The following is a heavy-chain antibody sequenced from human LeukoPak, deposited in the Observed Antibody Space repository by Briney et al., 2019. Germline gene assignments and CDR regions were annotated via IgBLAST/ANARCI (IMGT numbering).Heavy chain of an antibody. Sequence: GASVKVSCKASGYTFTGYYMHWVRQAPGQGHEWMGWINPNSGGTNYAQKFQGRVTMTRDTSISTAYMELSRLRSDDTAVYYCASIGWNDVRDAFDIWGQGTMVTVSS. CDR2: INPNSGGT. J-gene: IGHJ3*02. D-gene: IGHD1-1*01. CDR3: ASIGWNDVRDAFDI. CDR1: GYTFTGYY. V-gene: IGHV1-2*02.